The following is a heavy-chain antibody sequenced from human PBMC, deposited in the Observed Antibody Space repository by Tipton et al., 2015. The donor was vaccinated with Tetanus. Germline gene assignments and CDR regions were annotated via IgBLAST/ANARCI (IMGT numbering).Heavy chain of an antibody. CDR1: GGSFSGYY. CDR3: ARGGSSRWLHHFDY. D-gene: IGHD5-24*01. J-gene: IGHJ4*02. Sequence: TLSLTCAVYGGSFSGYYWSWIRQPPGKGLEWIGEINHSGSTNYNPSLKSRVTISVDTSKNQFSPKLSSVTAADTAVYYCARGGSSRWLHHFDYWGQGTLVTVSS. CDR2: INHSGST. V-gene: IGHV4-34*01.